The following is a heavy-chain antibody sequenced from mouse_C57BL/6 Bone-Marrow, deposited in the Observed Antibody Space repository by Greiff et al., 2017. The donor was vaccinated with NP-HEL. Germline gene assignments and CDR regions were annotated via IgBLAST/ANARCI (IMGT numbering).Heavy chain of an antibody. V-gene: IGHV1-81*01. D-gene: IGHD1-1*01. CDR1: GYTFTSYG. CDR3: ARGTTVVYWYFDV. J-gene: IGHJ1*03. CDR2: IYPRSGNT. Sequence: QVQLQQSGAELARPGASVKLSCKASGYTFTSYGISWMKQRTGQGLEWIGEIYPRSGNTYYNEKFKGKATLTADKSSSTAYMELRSLTSEDSAVYFCARGTTVVYWYFDVWGTGTTVTVSS.